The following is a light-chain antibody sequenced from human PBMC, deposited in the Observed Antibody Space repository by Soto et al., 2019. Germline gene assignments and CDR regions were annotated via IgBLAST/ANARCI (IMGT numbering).Light chain of an antibody. Sequence: QAVVTQEPSLTVSPGGTVTLTCGSSTGPVTSGHYPYWFQQKPGQAPRTLIYDTSNKHSWTPARFSGSLLGGKGALTLSGAQPEDEAEYFCLLSYSGPRVVFGGGTKVTVL. J-gene: IGLJ2*01. CDR3: LLSYSGPRVV. V-gene: IGLV7-46*01. CDR2: DTS. CDR1: TGPVTSGHY.